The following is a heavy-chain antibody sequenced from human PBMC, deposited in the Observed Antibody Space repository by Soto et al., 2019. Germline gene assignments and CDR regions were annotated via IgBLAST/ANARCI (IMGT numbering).Heavy chain of an antibody. Sequence: EVRLVESGGGLIQPGGSLRLSCAASGVSIISHYMAWVRQAPGKGLEWISLIYAGGSTFYADSVKGQFTISRDNSKNTLYLQMDSLTAEDTAVYYCASGENGYNKFYFDFWGQGTLVTVSS. CDR3: ASGENGYNKFYFDF. CDR2: IYAGGST. CDR1: GVSIISHY. V-gene: IGHV3-53*01. D-gene: IGHD5-12*01. J-gene: IGHJ4*02.